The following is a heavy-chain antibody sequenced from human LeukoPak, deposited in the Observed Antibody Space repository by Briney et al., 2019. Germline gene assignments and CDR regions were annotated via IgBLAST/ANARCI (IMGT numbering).Heavy chain of an antibody. CDR2: VTSSGSNI. V-gene: IGHV3-48*04. J-gene: IGHJ3*02. CDR1: GFNFNIYS. Sequence: GGSLRLSCVASGFNFNIYSKNWVRQAPGKGLEWVSYVTSSGSNIYYADSVKGRFTIFRDNAKNSLYLQMNSLRAEDTALYYCAKDIYCGGYGSAFDIWGQGTMVTVSS. D-gene: IGHD5-12*01. CDR3: AKDIYCGGYGSAFDI.